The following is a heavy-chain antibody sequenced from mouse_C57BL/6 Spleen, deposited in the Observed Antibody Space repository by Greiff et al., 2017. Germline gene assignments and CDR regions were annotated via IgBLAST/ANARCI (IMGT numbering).Heavy chain of an antibody. CDR3: TEGQTAQATYYAMDY. Sequence: QVQLQQSGAELVRPGASVTLSCKASGYTFTDYEMHWVKQTPVHGLEWIGAIDPETGGTAYNQKFKGKVILTADKSSSTAYMELRSLTSEDSAVYYCTEGQTAQATYYAMDYWGQGTSVTVSS. D-gene: IGHD3-2*02. CDR2: IDPETGGT. CDR1: GYTFTDYE. V-gene: IGHV1-15*01. J-gene: IGHJ4*01.